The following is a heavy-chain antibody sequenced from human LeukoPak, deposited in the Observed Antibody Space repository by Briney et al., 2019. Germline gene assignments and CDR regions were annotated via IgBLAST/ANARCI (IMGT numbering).Heavy chain of an antibody. Sequence: ASVKVSCKASGYTFTGYYMHWVRQAPGQGLEWMGCINPNSGGTKYAQKFQGGVTLTRDTSISTAYMELSSLRSEDTAVYYCARGIQLWSPTNYYYYMDAWGKGTTVTVSS. J-gene: IGHJ6*03. V-gene: IGHV1-2*02. D-gene: IGHD5-18*01. CDR1: GYTFTGYY. CDR2: INPNSGGT. CDR3: ARGIQLWSPTNYYYYMDA.